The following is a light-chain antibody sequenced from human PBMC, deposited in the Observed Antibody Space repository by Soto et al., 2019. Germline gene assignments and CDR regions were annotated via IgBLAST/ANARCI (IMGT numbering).Light chain of an antibody. CDR2: DVT. Sequence: QSALTQPASVSGSPGQSITISCTGTSSDVGAYNYVSWFQQHPGKAPKLMIYDVTNRPSGVSNRFSGSKSGNTASLTISGLQAEDEADYYCCSYTSSSTYVFGTGTKDTVL. V-gene: IGLV2-14*01. CDR1: SSDVGAYNY. J-gene: IGLJ1*01. CDR3: CSYTSSSTYV.